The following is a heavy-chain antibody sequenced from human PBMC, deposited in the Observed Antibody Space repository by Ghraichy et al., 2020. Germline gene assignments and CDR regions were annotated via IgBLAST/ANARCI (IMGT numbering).Heavy chain of an antibody. D-gene: IGHD2/OR15-2a*01. J-gene: IGHJ4*02. CDR2: LRGSGDST. CDR1: GFTFSTYA. CDR3: AKGRSTTNHYDY. Sequence: GGSLRLSCAASGFTFSTYAMSWVRQAPGKGLEWVSALRGSGDSTYYADSVKGRFTISSDNSKNTLYLQMNSLSVEDTAVYFCAKGRSTTNHYDYWGQGTLVTVSS. V-gene: IGHV3-23*01.